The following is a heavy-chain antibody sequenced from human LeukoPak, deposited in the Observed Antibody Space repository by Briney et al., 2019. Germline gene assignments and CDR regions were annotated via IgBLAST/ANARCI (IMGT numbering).Heavy chain of an antibody. CDR3: VRESEMSGWFDH. CDR1: GLITDDYA. D-gene: IGHD5-24*01. J-gene: IGHJ5*02. CDR2: ISGDGGST. Sequence: GGSLRLSCAAPGLITDDYAIHWVRQAPGKGLEWVSLISGDGGSTFYADSVRGRFTISRDNSKNSLSLQMSSLRSEDTARYFGVRESEMSGWFDHWGQGTLVTVSS. V-gene: IGHV3-43*02.